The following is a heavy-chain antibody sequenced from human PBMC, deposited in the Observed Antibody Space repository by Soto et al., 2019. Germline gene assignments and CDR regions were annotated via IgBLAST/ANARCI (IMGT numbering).Heavy chain of an antibody. CDR2: IGTAGDT. Sequence: GGSLRLSCAASGFTFSSYDMHWVRQATGKGLEWVSAIGTAGDTYYPGSVKGRFTISRENAKNSLYLQMNSLRAGDTAVYYCARGPSIAAADPATLLDYWGQGTLVTVSS. CDR1: GFTFSSYD. CDR3: ARGPSIAAADPATLLDY. V-gene: IGHV3-13*01. D-gene: IGHD6-13*01. J-gene: IGHJ4*02.